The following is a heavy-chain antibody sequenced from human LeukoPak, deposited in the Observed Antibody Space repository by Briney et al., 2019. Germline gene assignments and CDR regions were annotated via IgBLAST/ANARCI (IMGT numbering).Heavy chain of an antibody. CDR3: ARRHASGNNAFDS. Sequence: TGGSLGLSCAASGFIVSSTNMNWVRQAPGKGLEWVSIIYSGDNTYYANSVQGRFTISRDNSKNTVYLQMNSLRAEDTAVYYCARRHASGNNAFDSWGQGTLVTVAS. CDR1: GFIVSSTN. J-gene: IGHJ3*01. D-gene: IGHD3-10*01. CDR2: IYSGDNT. V-gene: IGHV3-53*01.